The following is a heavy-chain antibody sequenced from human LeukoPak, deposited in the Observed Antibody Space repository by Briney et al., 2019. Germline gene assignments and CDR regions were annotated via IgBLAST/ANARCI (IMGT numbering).Heavy chain of an antibody. CDR1: GGSIRSYY. CDR2: IYYSGST. V-gene: IGHV4-59*01. Sequence: SETLSLTCTVYGGSIRSYYWSWIRQPPGKGLEWIGYIYYSGSTNYNPSLKSRVTISVDTSKTQFSLKLSSVTAADTAVYYCARDQYSSSWYGDFNWFDPWGQGTLVTVSS. J-gene: IGHJ5*02. D-gene: IGHD6-13*01. CDR3: ARDQYSSSWYGDFNWFDP.